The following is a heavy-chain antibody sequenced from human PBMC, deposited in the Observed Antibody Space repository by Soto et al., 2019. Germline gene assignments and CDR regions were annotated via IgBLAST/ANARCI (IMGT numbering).Heavy chain of an antibody. CDR2: ISGSGGST. D-gene: IGHD6-13*01. Sequence: PGGSLRLSCAASGFTFSSHAMSWVRQAPGKGLEWVSAISGSGGSTYYADSVKGRFTISRDNSKNTLYLQMNSLRAEDTAVYYCAKDKDGSSWYFYYYGMDVWGQGTTVTVSS. CDR1: GFTFSSHA. V-gene: IGHV3-23*01. J-gene: IGHJ6*02. CDR3: AKDKDGSSWYFYYYGMDV.